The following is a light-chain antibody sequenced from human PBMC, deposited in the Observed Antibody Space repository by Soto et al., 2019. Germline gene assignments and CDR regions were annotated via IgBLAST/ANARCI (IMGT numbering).Light chain of an antibody. J-gene: IGLJ2*01. V-gene: IGLV2-14*03. CDR3: QSYDSSLSVVV. Sequence: QSALTQTASVSGSPGQSITISCTGTSSDVGGYNFVSWYQQHPGKAPKLIIHEVTNRPSGVSGRFSGSKSGNTAFLTISGLQAEDEADYYCQSYDSSLSVVVFGGGTKLTVL. CDR2: EVT. CDR1: SSDVGGYNF.